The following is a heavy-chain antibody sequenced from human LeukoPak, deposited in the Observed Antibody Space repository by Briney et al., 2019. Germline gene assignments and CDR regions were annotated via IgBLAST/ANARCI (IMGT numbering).Heavy chain of an antibody. CDR1: GYTFTGYY. CDR2: INPNSGGT. Sequence: ASVKVSCKASGYTFTGYYIHWVRQAPGQGLEWMGWINPNSGGTNYAQKFQVRVNMTRNTSINTAYMELSRLRSDDTAVYCCERGLRGSPAFDYWGQGTLVTVSS. J-gene: IGHJ4*02. V-gene: IGHV1-2*02. D-gene: IGHD2-2*01. CDR3: ERGLRGSPAFDY.